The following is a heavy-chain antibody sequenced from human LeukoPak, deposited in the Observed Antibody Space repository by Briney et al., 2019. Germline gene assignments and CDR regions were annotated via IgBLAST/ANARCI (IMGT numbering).Heavy chain of an antibody. CDR2: NSGSGCSK. Sequence: PGGSLRLSCAPSRFTFRSYAMSGVRGAPGKGLVWVSANSGSGCSKYYPDCVKGRFTISKDNSKQKMYMQMNSQRAEDTAVYYCAKEFSGWYAAFDIWGQGTMVTVSS. J-gene: IGHJ3*02. CDR1: RFTFRSYA. V-gene: IGHV3-23*01. D-gene: IGHD6-19*01. CDR3: AKEFSGWYAAFDI.